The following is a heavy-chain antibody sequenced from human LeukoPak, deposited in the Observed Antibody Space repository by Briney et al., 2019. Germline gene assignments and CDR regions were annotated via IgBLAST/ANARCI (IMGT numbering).Heavy chain of an antibody. J-gene: IGHJ4*02. CDR1: GFTFSNYW. V-gene: IGHV3-74*01. D-gene: IGHD3-10*02. CDR3: TRSVFPYYFDC. CDR2: TNNDGSST. Sequence: GGSLRLSCVASGFTFSNYWIHWVRQAPGKGLVWVSRTNNDGSSTTYADFVKGRFTSSRDNAKNTLYLQMDSLRAEDTAVYYCTRSVFPYYFDCWGQGTLVTVPS.